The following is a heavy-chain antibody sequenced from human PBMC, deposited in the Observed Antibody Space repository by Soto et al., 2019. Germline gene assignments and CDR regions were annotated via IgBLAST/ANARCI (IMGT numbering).Heavy chain of an antibody. J-gene: IGHJ6*03. CDR1: GGSISSYY. Sequence: SETLSLTCTVSGGSISSYYWSWIRQPPGKGLEWIGYIYYSGSTNYNPSLKSRVTISVDTSKNQFSLKLSSVTAADTAVYYCARVDTAMVIYYYYYMDVWGKGTTVTVSS. CDR2: IYYSGST. V-gene: IGHV4-59*01. CDR3: ARVDTAMVIYYYYYMDV. D-gene: IGHD5-18*01.